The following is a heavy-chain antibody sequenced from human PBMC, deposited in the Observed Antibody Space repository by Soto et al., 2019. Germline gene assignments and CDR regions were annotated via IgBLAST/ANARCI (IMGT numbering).Heavy chain of an antibody. D-gene: IGHD1-7*01. J-gene: IGHJ4*02. CDR2: INPNSGGT. Sequence: QVQLVQSGAEVKKPGASVKVSCKAAGYTFTGYYMHWVRQAPGQGLEWMGWINPNSGGTNYAQKLQGRVTMTRDTLISTAYMELSRLRSDDTAVYYCARGKMELVDYWGQGTLVTVSS. V-gene: IGHV1-2*02. CDR1: GYTFTGYY. CDR3: ARGKMELVDY.